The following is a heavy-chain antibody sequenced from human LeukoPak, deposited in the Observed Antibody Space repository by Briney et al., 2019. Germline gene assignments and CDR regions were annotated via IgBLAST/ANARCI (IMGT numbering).Heavy chain of an antibody. CDR1: GGSISSYY. CDR2: IYYSGST. V-gene: IGHV4-59*12. Sequence: SETLSLTCTVSGGSISSYYWSWIRQPPGKGLEWIGYIYYSGSTNYNPSLKSRVTISVETSKNQFSLKLSSVTAADTAVYFCAREGVWFGELLFDYWGQGTLVTVSS. J-gene: IGHJ4*02. D-gene: IGHD3-10*01. CDR3: AREGVWFGELLFDY.